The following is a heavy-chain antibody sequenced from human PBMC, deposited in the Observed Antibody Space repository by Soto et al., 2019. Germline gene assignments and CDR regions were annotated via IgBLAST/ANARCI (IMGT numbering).Heavy chain of an antibody. CDR2: IWYDGSNK. J-gene: IGHJ6*02. Sequence: PGGSLRLCCAASGFTFSSYGMHWVRQAPGKGLEWVAVIWYDGSNKYYADSVKGRFTISRDNSKNTLYLQMNSLRAEDTAVYYSARGVEMVVAAIDYYYGMDVWGQGTTVTVSS. D-gene: IGHD2-15*01. CDR3: ARGVEMVVAAIDYYYGMDV. V-gene: IGHV3-33*01. CDR1: GFTFSSYG.